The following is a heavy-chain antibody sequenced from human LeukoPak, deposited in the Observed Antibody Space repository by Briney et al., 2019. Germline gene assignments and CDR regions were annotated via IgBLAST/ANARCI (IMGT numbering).Heavy chain of an antibody. D-gene: IGHD5-24*01. Sequence: SETLSLTCTVSGGSISSSSYYWGWIRQPPGKGLEWIGSIYYSGSTYYNPSLKSRVTISVDTSKNQFSLKLSSVTAADTAVYYCASRAEMAKSVPDYYYYMDVWGKGTTVTVSS. J-gene: IGHJ6*03. V-gene: IGHV4-39*07. CDR3: ASRAEMAKSVPDYYYYMDV. CDR2: IYYSGST. CDR1: GGSISSSSYY.